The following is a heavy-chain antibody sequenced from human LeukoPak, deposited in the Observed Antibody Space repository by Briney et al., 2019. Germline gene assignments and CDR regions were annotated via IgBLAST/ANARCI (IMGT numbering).Heavy chain of an antibody. V-gene: IGHV3-23*01. CDR1: GFTFSTYA. D-gene: IGHD2-2*01. J-gene: IGHJ4*02. CDR3: ARVDIVVEPAGRGLWGSREGLPYYFDY. Sequence: SGGSLRLSCAASGFTFSTYAMSWVRQAPGKGLEWVSGISGSGSRTSYADSVKGRFTISRDNSKNTLNLQMNSLRAEDTAVYYCARVDIVVEPAGRGLWGSREGLPYYFDYWGQGTLVTVSS. CDR2: ISGSGSRT.